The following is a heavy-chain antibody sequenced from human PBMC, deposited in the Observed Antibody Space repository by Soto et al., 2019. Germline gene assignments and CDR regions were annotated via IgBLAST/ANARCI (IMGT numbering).Heavy chain of an antibody. V-gene: IGHV3-21*01. Sequence: GGSMRVSSAAAGFNFSSYSMNWVSQKTGKGLEWVSSISSSGSYIYYADSVKGRFTISRDNAKNSLYLQMNSLRAEDTAVYYCGRGTFYYNILVFYGSGGRGTGVPVPS. CDR2: ISSSGSYI. CDR1: GFNFSSYS. J-gene: IGHJ4*02. D-gene: IGHD3-10*01. CDR3: GRGTFYYNILVFYGS.